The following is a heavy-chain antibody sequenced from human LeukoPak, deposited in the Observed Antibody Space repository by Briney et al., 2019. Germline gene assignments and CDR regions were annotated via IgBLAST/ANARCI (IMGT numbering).Heavy chain of an antibody. J-gene: IGHJ4*02. CDR3: ARDEFNVAGFFDY. V-gene: IGHV3-30*03. CDR1: GFTFSSYG. D-gene: IGHD6-19*01. CDR2: ISYDGSNK. Sequence: GGSLRLSCAASGFTFSSYGMHWVRQAPGKGLEWVAVISYDGSNKYYADSVKGRFTISRDNSKNTLYLQMNSLRAEDTAVYYCARDEFNVAGFFDYWGQGTLVTVSS.